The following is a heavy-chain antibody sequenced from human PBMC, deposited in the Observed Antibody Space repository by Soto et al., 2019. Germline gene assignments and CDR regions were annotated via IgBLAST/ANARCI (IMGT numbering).Heavy chain of an antibody. V-gene: IGHV3-23*01. CDR1: GFTFSSYA. CDR3: ATEHSIAAAGPSPGDGFQG. CDR2: ISGSGGST. D-gene: IGHD6-13*01. J-gene: IGHJ4*02. Sequence: EVQLLESGGGLVQPGGSLRLSCAASGFTFSSYAMSWVRQAPGKGLEWVSAISGSGGSTYYADSVKGRFTISRDNSKNALYLQMNSLRAEDTAVYYCATEHSIAAAGPSPGDGFQGWGQGTLVTVSS.